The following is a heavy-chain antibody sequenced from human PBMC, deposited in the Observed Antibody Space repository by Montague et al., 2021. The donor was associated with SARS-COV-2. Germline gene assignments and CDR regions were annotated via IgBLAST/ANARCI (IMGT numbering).Heavy chain of an antibody. J-gene: IGHJ4*02. CDR3: ARGMIRGVTTPFDY. CDR1: SGSIISSCYY. CDR2: IYYSGTT. Sequence: SETLSLTCSVSSGSIISSCYYWGWNRQPPGKELEWIGNIYYSGTTYYXPSLQSRGTMSVDTSKNHLSLRLSSVTAADTAVYFCARGMIRGVTTPFDYWGQGSKVTVSS. V-gene: IGHV4-39*02. D-gene: IGHD3-10*01.